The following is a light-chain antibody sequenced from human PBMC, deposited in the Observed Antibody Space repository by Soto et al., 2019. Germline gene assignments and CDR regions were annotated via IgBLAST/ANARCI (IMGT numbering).Light chain of an antibody. J-gene: IGKJ4*01. CDR2: DAS. CDR3: QQYNTYPHT. CDR1: QRISNW. V-gene: IGKV1-5*01. Sequence: DIPMTQSPSTLSASVGDRVTITCRASQRISNWLAWYQQKPGKAPKLLIDDASTLESGVPSRFSGRESGTEFTLTISSLQPDDFATYYCQQYNTYPHTFGGGTKVEIK.